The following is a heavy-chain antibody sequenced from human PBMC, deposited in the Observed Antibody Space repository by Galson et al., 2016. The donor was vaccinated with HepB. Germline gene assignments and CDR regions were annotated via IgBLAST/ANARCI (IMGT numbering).Heavy chain of an antibody. CDR2: INVGGGRT. J-gene: IGHJ6*02. CDR3: ARAQDYYGSGKGDYGMDV. V-gene: IGHV3-23*01. D-gene: IGHD3-10*01. Sequence: SLRLSCAASGFTFSIYAMSWVRQAPGKGLEWVSGINVGGGRTYYADSVKGRFTTSREKSNNTLFLRMNALRAEDTAVYYCARAQDYYGSGKGDYGMDVWGQGTTVTVSS. CDR1: GFTFSIYA.